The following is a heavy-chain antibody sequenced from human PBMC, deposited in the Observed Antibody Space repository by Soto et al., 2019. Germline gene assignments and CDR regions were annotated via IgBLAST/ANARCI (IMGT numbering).Heavy chain of an antibody. V-gene: IGHV3-30-3*01. CDR2: ISYDGSNK. Sequence: PGGSLRLSCAASGFTFSSYAMHWVRQAPGKGLEWVAVISYDGSNKYYADSVKGRFTISRDNSKNTLYLQMNSLRAEDTAVYYCARLFLLRYRGGGMDVWGQVTTVTVYS. J-gene: IGHJ6*02. CDR3: ARLFLLRYRGGGMDV. CDR1: GFTFSSYA. D-gene: IGHD3-9*01.